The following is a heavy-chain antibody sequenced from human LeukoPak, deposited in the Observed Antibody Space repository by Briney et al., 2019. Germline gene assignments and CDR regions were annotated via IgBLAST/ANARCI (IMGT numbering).Heavy chain of an antibody. V-gene: IGHV4-30-4*01. CDR3: AREGGHGKYYFDY. D-gene: IGHD3-16*01. Sequence: SQTLSLTCTVSGGSISSGDYYWSWIRQPPGKGLEWIGYIYYSGYTYYNPSLKSQITISIDTSKNRFSLKLNSVTAADTAVYYCAREGGHGKYYFDYWGQGTLVTVSS. CDR2: IYYSGYT. J-gene: IGHJ4*02. CDR1: GGSISSGDYY.